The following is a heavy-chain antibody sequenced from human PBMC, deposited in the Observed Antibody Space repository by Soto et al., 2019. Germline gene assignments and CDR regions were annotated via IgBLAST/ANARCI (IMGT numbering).Heavy chain of an antibody. CDR1: GGTFSSYT. V-gene: IGHV1-69*02. Sequence: QVQLVQSGAEVKKPGSSVKVSCKASGGTFSSYTISWVRQAPGQGLEWMGRIIPILGIANYAQKFQGRVTITADKPTSTAYMEWSSLRSEDPAVYSCAILPENGFAPWGKGTWSPSPQ. J-gene: IGHJ5*02. CDR2: IIPILGIA. CDR3: AILPENGFAP.